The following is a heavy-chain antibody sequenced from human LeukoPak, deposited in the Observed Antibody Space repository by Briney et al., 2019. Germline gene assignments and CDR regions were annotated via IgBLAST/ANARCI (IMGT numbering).Heavy chain of an antibody. Sequence: SGTLSLTCAVSGVSISSSNWWSWVRQPPGKGLEWIGEIYHSGSTNYNPSLKSRVTISVNKSKNQFSLKLSSVTAADTAVYYCARGHDFWSGYWVFDYWGQGTLVTVSS. CDR3: ARGHDFWSGYWVFDY. D-gene: IGHD3-3*01. CDR1: GVSISSSNW. CDR2: IYHSGST. V-gene: IGHV4-4*02. J-gene: IGHJ4*02.